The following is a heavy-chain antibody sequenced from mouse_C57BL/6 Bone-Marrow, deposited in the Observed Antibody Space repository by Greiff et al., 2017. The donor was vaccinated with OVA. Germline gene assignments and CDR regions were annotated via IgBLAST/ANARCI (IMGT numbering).Heavy chain of an antibody. D-gene: IGHD2-4*01. Sequence: EVKLVESGGGLVKPGGSLKLSCAASGFTFSSYAMSWVRQTPEKRLEWVATISDGGSYTYYPDNVKGRFTISRDNAKNNLYLQMSHLKSEDTAMYYCARGEDYGEYAMDYWGQGTSVTVSS. CDR3: ARGEDYGEYAMDY. CDR1: GFTFSSYA. CDR2: ISDGGSYT. V-gene: IGHV5-4*03. J-gene: IGHJ4*01.